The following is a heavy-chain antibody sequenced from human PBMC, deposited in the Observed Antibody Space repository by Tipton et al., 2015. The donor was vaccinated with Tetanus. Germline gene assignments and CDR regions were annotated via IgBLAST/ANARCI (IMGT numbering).Heavy chain of an antibody. CDR1: GGSISSSSYY. CDR3: ARTRGYSYGYSSPHFDY. J-gene: IGHJ4*02. Sequence: TLSLTCTVSGGSISSSSYYWGWIRQPPGKGLEWIGSIYSSGSTYYNPSLKSRVTISVDTSKNQFSLKLSSVTAADTAVYYCARTRGYSYGYSSPHFDYWGQGTLVTVSS. CDR2: IYSSGST. V-gene: IGHV4-39*01. D-gene: IGHD5-18*01.